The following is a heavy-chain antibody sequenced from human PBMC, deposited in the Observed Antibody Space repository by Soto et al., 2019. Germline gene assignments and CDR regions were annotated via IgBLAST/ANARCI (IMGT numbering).Heavy chain of an antibody. CDR2: ISYDGSNK. J-gene: IGHJ6*02. CDR3: ARAYNWNDYYYYYGMDV. V-gene: IGHV3-30-3*01. Sequence: QVQLVESGGGVVQPGRSLRLSCAASGFTFSSYAMHWVRQAPGKGLEWVAVISYDGSNKYYADSVKGRFTISRDNSKNTLYLQMNSLRAEDTAVYYCARAYNWNDYYYYYGMDVWGQGTTVTVSS. D-gene: IGHD1-20*01. CDR1: GFTFSSYA.